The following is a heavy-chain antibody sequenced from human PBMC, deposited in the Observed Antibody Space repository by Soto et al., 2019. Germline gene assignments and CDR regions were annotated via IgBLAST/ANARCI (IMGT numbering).Heavy chain of an antibody. CDR3: ANDKNLVVLPTAMWDP. Sequence: EVQLLESGGGLVQPGGSLRLSCAASGFTFSSYAMSWVRQAPGKGLQWVSAISGSGGGTYYADSVKGRFTISRDNYKKKLYMQMNSLRAEDTAVYYCANDKNLVVLPTAMWDPGGQGTLATGSS. J-gene: IGHJ5*02. CDR2: ISGSGGGT. V-gene: IGHV3-23*01. D-gene: IGHD2-2*01. CDR1: GFTFSSYA.